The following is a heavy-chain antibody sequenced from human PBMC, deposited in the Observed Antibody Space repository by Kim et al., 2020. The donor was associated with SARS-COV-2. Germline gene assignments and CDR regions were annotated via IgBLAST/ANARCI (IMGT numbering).Heavy chain of an antibody. CDR2: IWYDGSNK. V-gene: IGHV3-33*08. CDR3: ARVVWELEPRHNYYFDY. J-gene: IGHJ4*02. Sequence: GGSLRLSCAASGFTFSSYGMHWVRQAPGKGLEWVAVIWYDGSNKYYADSVKGRFTISRDNSKNTLYLQMNSLSAEDTAVYYCARVVWELEPRHNYYFDYWGQGTLVAVSS. CDR1: GFTFSSYG. D-gene: IGHD1-1*01.